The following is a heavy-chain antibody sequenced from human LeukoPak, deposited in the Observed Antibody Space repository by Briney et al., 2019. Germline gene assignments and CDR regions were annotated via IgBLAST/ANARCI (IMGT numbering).Heavy chain of an antibody. D-gene: IGHD2-2*02. V-gene: IGHV5-51*01. CDR1: GYTYTKSW. J-gene: IGHJ4*02. CDR2: IYPVDSET. Sequence: EESLKISCKGSGYTYTKSWIAWVRQMPGKGLELMGIIYPVDSETRYSPSFQGQVTISVDKSISTAYLQWSSLKASDTAMYYCARQGCTTTSCHTIDYWGQGTLVTVSS. CDR3: ARQGCTTTSCHTIDY.